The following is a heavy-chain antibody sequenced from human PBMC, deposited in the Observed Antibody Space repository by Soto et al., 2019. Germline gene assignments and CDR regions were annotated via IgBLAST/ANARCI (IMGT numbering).Heavy chain of an antibody. J-gene: IGHJ4*02. CDR2: INAGNGNT. Sequence: ASVKVSCKASGYTFTSYAMHWVRQAPGQRLEWMGWINAGNGNTKYSQKLQGRVTITTDTSTSTGYMELSSLRSDDTAVYYCARGIAVAGFFDYWGQGTLVTVSS. D-gene: IGHD6-19*01. CDR3: ARGIAVAGFFDY. CDR1: GYTFTSYA. V-gene: IGHV1-3*01.